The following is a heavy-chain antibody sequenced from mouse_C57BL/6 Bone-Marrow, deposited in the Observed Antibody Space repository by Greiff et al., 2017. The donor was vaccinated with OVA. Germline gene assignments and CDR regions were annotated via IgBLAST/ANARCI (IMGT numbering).Heavy chain of an antibody. CDR2: IDPENGDT. CDR3: TTPNWDYFDY. J-gene: IGHJ2*01. Sequence: DVQLQESGAELVRPGASVKLSCTASGFNIKDDYMHWVKQRPEQGLEWIGWIDPENGDTEYASKFQGKATITADTSSNTAYLQLSSLTSEDTAVYYCTTPNWDYFDYWGQGTTLTVSS. CDR1: GFNIKDDY. V-gene: IGHV14-4*01. D-gene: IGHD4-1*01.